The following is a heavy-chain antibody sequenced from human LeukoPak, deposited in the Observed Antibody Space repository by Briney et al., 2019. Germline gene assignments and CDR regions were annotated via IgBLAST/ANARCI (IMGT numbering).Heavy chain of an antibody. CDR3: ARPVGDYGGNYFDY. D-gene: IGHD4-23*01. CDR2: IYYSGST. J-gene: IGHJ4*02. CDR1: GFTFSSYD. Sequence: GSLRLSCAVSGFTFSSYDMHWVRQPPGKGLEWIGSIYYSGSTYYNPSLKSRVTISVDTSKNQFSLKLSSVTAADTAVYYCARPVGDYGGNYFDYWGQGTLVTVSS. V-gene: IGHV4-39*01.